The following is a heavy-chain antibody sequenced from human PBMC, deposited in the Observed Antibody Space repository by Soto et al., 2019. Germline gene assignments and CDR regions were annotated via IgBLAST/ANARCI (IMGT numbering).Heavy chain of an antibody. CDR2: ISGSGGST. Sequence: GGSLRLSCAASGFTFISYAIIWVRHSPFKGLEWVSAISGSGGSTYYADSVEGRFTISRDNSKNTLYLQMNSLRAEDTAVYYCAKGSLQRPPYSNYAYWGQGTLVTVSS. D-gene: IGHD4-4*01. J-gene: IGHJ4*02. CDR3: AKGSLQRPPYSNYAY. CDR1: GFTFISYA. V-gene: IGHV3-23*01.